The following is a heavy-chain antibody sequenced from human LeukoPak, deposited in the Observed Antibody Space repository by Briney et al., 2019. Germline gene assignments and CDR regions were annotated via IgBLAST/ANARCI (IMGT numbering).Heavy chain of an antibody. J-gene: IGHJ5*02. CDR3: GRGNKSFDP. Sequence: GASVKVSCKASGYTFTAYYVHWVRQAPGQGLEWIGWINPNTGDTNYAPKFQGRVTMIKDTSTNSAYMELNKLTSDDTAVYYCGRGNKSFDPWGQGTLVTVS. CDR2: INPNTGDT. CDR1: GYTFTAYY. V-gene: IGHV1-2*02.